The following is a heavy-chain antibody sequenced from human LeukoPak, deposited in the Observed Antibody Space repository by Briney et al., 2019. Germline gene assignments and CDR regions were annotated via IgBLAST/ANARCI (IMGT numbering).Heavy chain of an antibody. J-gene: IGHJ3*02. Sequence: SETLSLTCTVSGYPFNIVYDWAWIRQPPGKGLEWVGSIYNSGSTSYNPSLKSRVTLSLDTSKNQFSLSLTSVTAADTAVYYCARNISRLGLYSQHAYDPAGAFDIWGQGTMVTVSS. CDR3: ARNISRLGLYSQHAYDPAGAFDI. CDR1: GYPFNIVYD. CDR2: IYNSGST. D-gene: IGHD2-2*02. V-gene: IGHV4-38-2*02.